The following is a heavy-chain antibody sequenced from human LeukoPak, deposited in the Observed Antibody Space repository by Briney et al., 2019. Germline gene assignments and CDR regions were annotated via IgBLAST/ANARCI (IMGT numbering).Heavy chain of an antibody. J-gene: IGHJ6*02. V-gene: IGHV4-59*01. CDR3: ARVMVRGVIGNGMDV. D-gene: IGHD3-10*01. CDR1: GDSISSYC. CDR2: AYYSGRT. Sequence: PSETLSLTCTVSGDSISSYCWNWIRQAPGKGLEWIGFAYYSGRTNYNPSLKSRATMSVDTSKSQVSLKLTSVTAADTAVYYCARVMVRGVIGNGMDVWGQGTTVTVSS.